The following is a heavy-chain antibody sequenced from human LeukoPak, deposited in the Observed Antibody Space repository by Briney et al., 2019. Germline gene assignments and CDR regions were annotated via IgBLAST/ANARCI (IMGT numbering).Heavy chain of an antibody. D-gene: IGHD3-9*01. CDR2: IYHSGST. Sequence: SSETLSLTCTVSGYSISSGYYWGWIRQPPGKGLEWIGSIYHSGSTYYNPSLKSRVTISVDTSKNQFSLKLSSVTAADTAVYYCARGIGLDYDILTGYYKPPLFDYWGQGTLVTVSS. J-gene: IGHJ4*02. V-gene: IGHV4-38-2*02. CDR3: ARGIGLDYDILTGYYKPPLFDY. CDR1: GYSISSGYY.